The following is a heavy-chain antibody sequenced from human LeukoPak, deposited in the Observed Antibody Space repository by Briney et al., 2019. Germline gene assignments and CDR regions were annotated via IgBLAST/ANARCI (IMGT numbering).Heavy chain of an antibody. V-gene: IGHV4-34*01. CDR3: AGRTGQGPGNY. D-gene: IGHD1-1*01. CDR1: GGSFSGYY. Sequence: SETLSLTCAIYGGSFSGYYWSWIRQPPGKGLEWIGEINHSGSTNYNPSLKSRVTISVDTSKNQFSLKLSSVTAADTAVYYCAGRTGQGPGNYWGQGTLVTVSS. CDR2: INHSGST. J-gene: IGHJ4*02.